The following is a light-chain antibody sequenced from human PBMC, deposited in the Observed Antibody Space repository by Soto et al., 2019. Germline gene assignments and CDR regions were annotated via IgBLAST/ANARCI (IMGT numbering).Light chain of an antibody. CDR2: ATS. CDR3: QQANSFPYA. CDR1: QGISNW. Sequence: DIQMTQSPSSVSASVGDRVTITCRASQGISNWLAWYQQKAGKAPKLLIYATSTLQSGVPSRFRCSGSGTEFTLNINSLQPEDVATYYGQQANSFPYAFGQGTKLEIK. J-gene: IGKJ2*01. V-gene: IGKV1-12*01.